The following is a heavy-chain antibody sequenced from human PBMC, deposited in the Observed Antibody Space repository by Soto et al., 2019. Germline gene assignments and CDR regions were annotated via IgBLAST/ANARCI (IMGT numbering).Heavy chain of an antibody. CDR3: ARAERYDSHHFDS. CDR1: GFTFSSYE. CDR2: IDTSDSTI. D-gene: IGHD3-16*01. Sequence: PGGSLRLSCAASGFTFSSYEMNWVRQAPGKGLEWVSYIDTSDSTIYYADSVKGRFTISRDNAKNSLYLQMNSLRAEDTAIYYCARAERYDSHHFDSWGQGTLVTVSS. V-gene: IGHV3-48*03. J-gene: IGHJ4*02.